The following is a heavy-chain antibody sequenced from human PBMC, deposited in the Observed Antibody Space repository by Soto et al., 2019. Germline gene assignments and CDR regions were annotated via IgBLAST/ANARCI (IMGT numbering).Heavy chain of an antibody. CDR1: GYTFTRYG. CDR3: ARDWNYEEGYFDY. Sequence: GASVKVSCKASGYTFTRYGISWVRQAPGQGLEWMGGIIANNGKTNYAQKFQGRVTITADESTSTAYMELSSLRSDDTAVYYCARDWNYEEGYFDYWGQGTLVTVSS. J-gene: IGHJ4*02. CDR2: IIANNGKT. D-gene: IGHD1-7*01. V-gene: IGHV1-18*01.